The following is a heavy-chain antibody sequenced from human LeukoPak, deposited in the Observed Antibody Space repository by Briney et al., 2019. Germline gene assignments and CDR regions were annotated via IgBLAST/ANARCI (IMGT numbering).Heavy chain of an antibody. D-gene: IGHD1-26*01. Sequence: GGSLRLSCAASGFTFSSYSMNWVRQAPGKGLEWVSSVSSSSSYIYYADSVKGRFTISRDNAKNSLYLQMNSLRAEDTAVYYCARDNSEGTHYYYYYYYMDVWGKGTTVTISS. CDR1: GFTFSSYS. CDR2: VSSSSSYI. CDR3: ARDNSEGTHYYYYYYYMDV. V-gene: IGHV3-21*01. J-gene: IGHJ6*03.